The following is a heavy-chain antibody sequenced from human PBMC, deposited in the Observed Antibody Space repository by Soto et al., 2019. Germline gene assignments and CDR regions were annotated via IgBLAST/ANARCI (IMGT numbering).Heavy chain of an antibody. J-gene: IGHJ3*02. CDR3: ARDPYHYDNAGYFGAFDI. CDR2: IKEDGSEK. Sequence: PGGSLRLSCAASGFTFSSHWMTWLRQAPGKGLEWVANIKEDGSEKVYVDSVKGRFTISRDNARSSLFLQMSSLRAEDTAVYYCARDPYHYDNAGYFGAFDIWGQGTMVTVSS. D-gene: IGHD3-22*01. V-gene: IGHV3-7*01. CDR1: GFTFSSHW.